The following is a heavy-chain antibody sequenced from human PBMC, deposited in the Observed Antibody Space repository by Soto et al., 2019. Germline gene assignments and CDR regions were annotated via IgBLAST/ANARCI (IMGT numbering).Heavy chain of an antibody. CDR3: ARATGADTEDY. CDR2: IKEDGSER. D-gene: IGHD3-10*01. J-gene: IGHJ4*02. Sequence: EVQLVESGGGLVQPGGSLRLSCAASGFTFSSYWMSWVRQAPGKGLEWVANIKEDGSERYYVDSVKGRFTISRDNAKNSLYLQMNSLRAEDTAVYYCARATGADTEDYWGQGTLVTVSS. CDR1: GFTFSSYW. V-gene: IGHV3-7*04.